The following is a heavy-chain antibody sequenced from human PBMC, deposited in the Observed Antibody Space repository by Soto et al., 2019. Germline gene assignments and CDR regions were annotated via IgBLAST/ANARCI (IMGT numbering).Heavy chain of an antibody. Sequence: QVKLVQSETEVKKPGASIKVSCKASGYSFATSGMTWVRQAPGQGLEWMGWISVDNGNTNYDQKLQDRVTMTTDTSTNTAYLEERNLRSDDTAVYYCARAGQYYDASGYADWGQGTLVTVSS. D-gene: IGHD3-22*01. CDR1: GYSFATSG. CDR3: ARAGQYYDASGYAD. V-gene: IGHV1-18*01. J-gene: IGHJ4*02. CDR2: ISVDNGNT.